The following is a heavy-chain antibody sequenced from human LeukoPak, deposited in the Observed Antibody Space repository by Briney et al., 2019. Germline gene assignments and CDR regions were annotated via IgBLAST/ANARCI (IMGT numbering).Heavy chain of an antibody. J-gene: IGHJ4*02. V-gene: IGHV3-49*04. CDR2: IRSKASGGAI. Sequence: GGSLRLSCTASGFNFGNYAMSWVRQAPGKGLEWLGFIRSKASGGAIEYDPSVDGRFTISRDDPKSIAYLQITSRKTEDTATYFCTREVDGMSAYWGQGTLVTVSS. CDR1: GFNFGNYA. D-gene: IGHD1-14*01. CDR3: TREVDGMSAY.